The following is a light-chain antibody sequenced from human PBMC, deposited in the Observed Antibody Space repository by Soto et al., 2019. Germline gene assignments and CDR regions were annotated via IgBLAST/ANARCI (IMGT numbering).Light chain of an antibody. CDR2: GAS. Sequence: EIVLTQSPGTLSLSPGERATLSCRASQSVSSSYLAWYQQKPGQAPRLLMYGASSRATGIPYRFSGSGSGTDFTLTISRLEPEDCAVYYCQQYGSSPPWRFGEGTKVEIK. J-gene: IGKJ1*01. V-gene: IGKV3-20*01. CDR1: QSVSSSY. CDR3: QQYGSSPPWR.